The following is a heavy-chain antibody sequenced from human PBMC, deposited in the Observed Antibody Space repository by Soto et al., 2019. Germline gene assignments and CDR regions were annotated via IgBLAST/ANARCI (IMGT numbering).Heavy chain of an antibody. J-gene: IGHJ5*02. CDR1: GFTFSSYG. CDR2: IWYDGSNK. D-gene: IGHD1-26*01. V-gene: IGHV3-33*01. Sequence: PGGSLRLSCAASGFTFSSYGMHWVRQAPGKGLEWVAVIWYDGSNKYYADSVKGRFTISRDNSKNTLYLQMNSLRAEDTAVYYCARDSLSSNWFDPWGQGTLVTVS. CDR3: ARDSLSSNWFDP.